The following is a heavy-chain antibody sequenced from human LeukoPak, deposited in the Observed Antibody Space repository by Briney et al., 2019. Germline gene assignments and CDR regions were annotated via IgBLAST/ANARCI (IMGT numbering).Heavy chain of an antibody. J-gene: IGHJ4*02. CDR3: ARDLWTSWSGYYWAY. CDR2: INPNSGGT. V-gene: IGHV1-2*02. Sequence: ASVKVSCKASGYTFTGYYMHWVRQAPGQGLEWMGWINPNSGGTNYAQKFQGRVTMTRDTSISTAYMELSRLRSDDTAVYYCARDLWTSWSGYYWAYWGQGTLVTVSS. CDR1: GYTFTGYY. D-gene: IGHD3-3*01.